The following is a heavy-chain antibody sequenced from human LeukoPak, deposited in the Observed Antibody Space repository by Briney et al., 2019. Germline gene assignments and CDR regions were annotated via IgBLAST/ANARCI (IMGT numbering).Heavy chain of an antibody. D-gene: IGHD6-19*01. CDR2: ISGSGGST. CDR3: AKNIYRIAVAGPFDY. Sequence: GGSLRLSCAASGFTVSSNYMSWVRQAPGKGLEWVSAISGSGGSTYYADSVKGRFTISRDNSKNTLYLQMNSLRAEDTAVYYCAKNIYRIAVAGPFDYWGQGTLVTVSS. V-gene: IGHV3-23*01. J-gene: IGHJ4*02. CDR1: GFTVSSNY.